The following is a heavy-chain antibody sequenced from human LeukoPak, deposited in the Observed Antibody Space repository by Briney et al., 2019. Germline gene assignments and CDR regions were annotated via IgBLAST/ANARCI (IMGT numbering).Heavy chain of an antibody. CDR2: IYYSGST. Sequence: PSETLSLTCTVSGGSISSYYWSWIRQPPGKGLEWIGYIYYSGSTNSNPSLKSRVTISVDTSKNQFSLKLSSVTAADTAVHYCARRGSLGNWFDPWGQGTLVTVSS. D-gene: IGHD2-15*01. J-gene: IGHJ5*02. CDR3: ARRGSLGNWFDP. V-gene: IGHV4-59*08. CDR1: GGSISSYY.